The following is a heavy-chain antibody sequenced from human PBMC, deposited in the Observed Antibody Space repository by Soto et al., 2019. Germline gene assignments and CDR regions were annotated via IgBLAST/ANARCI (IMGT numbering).Heavy chain of an antibody. J-gene: IGHJ4*02. V-gene: IGHV3-23*01. CDR2: ISGSGGST. Sequence: EVQLLESGGGLVQPGGSLRLSCAASGFTFSNYAMSWVRQAPGKGLEWVSAISGSGGSTYYADSVKGRFSISRDNSKNTVYLQMNSLRAEDTAVYYCAKDAIVVLPADKTSLYHFDYWGQGTLVTVSS. CDR3: AKDAIVVLPADKTSLYHFDY. CDR1: GFTFSNYA. D-gene: IGHD2-2*01.